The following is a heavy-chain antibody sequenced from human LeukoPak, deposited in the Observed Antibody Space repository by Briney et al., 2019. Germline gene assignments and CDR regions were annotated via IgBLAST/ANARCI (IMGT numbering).Heavy chain of an antibody. J-gene: IGHJ4*02. CDR3: GRDSRGPDY. CDR2: VYYSGST. D-gene: IGHD3-22*01. V-gene: IGHV4-39*07. Sequence: SETLSLTCTVSGGSISTTNYYWGWIRQSPGKGLEWFGCVYYSGSTYYNPSLKSRVTISVDTSKNQISLKLNSVTAADTAVYYCGRDSRGPDYWGQGTLVTVSS. CDR1: GGSISTTNYY.